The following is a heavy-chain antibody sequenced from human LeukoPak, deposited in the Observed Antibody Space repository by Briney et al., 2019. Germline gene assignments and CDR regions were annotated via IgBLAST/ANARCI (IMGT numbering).Heavy chain of an antibody. D-gene: IGHD6-13*01. Sequence: GGSLRLSCAASGFTFSSYSMNWVRQAPGKGLEGVSSISSSSSYIYYADSVKGRFTISRDNAKNSLYLQMNSLRAEDTAVYYCASSISSSSDYWGQGTLVTVSS. J-gene: IGHJ4*02. V-gene: IGHV3-21*01. CDR3: ASSISSSSDY. CDR1: GFTFSSYS. CDR2: ISSSSSYI.